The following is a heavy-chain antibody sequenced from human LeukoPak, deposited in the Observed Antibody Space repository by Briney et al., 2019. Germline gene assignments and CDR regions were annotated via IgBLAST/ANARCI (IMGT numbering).Heavy chain of an antibody. CDR1: GGSIISGDYY. Sequence: SGPLSLPCTVSGGSIISGDYYWSGIRQPPGEGLGWIGYIYYSGSTYYNPSLKSRVTISVHTSKNQFSLKLSSVTAADTAVYYCARGRSWSFDYWGQGTLVTVSS. CDR3: ARGRSWSFDY. CDR2: IYYSGST. V-gene: IGHV4-30-4*01. J-gene: IGHJ4*02. D-gene: IGHD6-13*01.